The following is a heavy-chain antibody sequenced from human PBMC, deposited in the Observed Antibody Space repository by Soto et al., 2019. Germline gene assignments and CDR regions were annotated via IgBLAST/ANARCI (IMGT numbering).Heavy chain of an antibody. CDR3: ARGADYYDSSGYPLKAFDY. CDR1: GYTFTSYA. V-gene: IGHV1-3*01. CDR2: INAGNGNT. J-gene: IGHJ4*02. Sequence: QVPLVQSGAEVKKPGASVKVSCKASGYTFTSYAMHWVRQAPGQRLEWMGWINAGNGNTKYSQKFQGRVTITRDTSASTAYMELSSLRSEDTAVYYCARGADYYDSSGYPLKAFDYWGQGTLVTVSS. D-gene: IGHD3-22*01.